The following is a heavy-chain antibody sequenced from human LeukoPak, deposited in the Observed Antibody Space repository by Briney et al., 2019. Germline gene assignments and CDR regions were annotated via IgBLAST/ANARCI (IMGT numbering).Heavy chain of an antibody. V-gene: IGHV4-61*02. J-gene: IGHJ4*02. CDR3: ARGGIVGATPPYYFDY. CDR2: IYTSGST. CDR1: GGSISSGSYY. Sequence: SETLSLTCTVSGGSISSGSYYWSWIRQPAGKGLEWIGRIYTSGSTNYNPSLKSRVTMSVDTSKNQFSLKLSSVTAADTAVYYCARGGIVGATPPYYFDYWGQGTLVTVSS. D-gene: IGHD1-26*01.